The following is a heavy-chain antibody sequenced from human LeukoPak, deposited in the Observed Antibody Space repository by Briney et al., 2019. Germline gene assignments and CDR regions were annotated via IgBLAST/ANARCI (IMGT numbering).Heavy chain of an antibody. V-gene: IGHV3-9*01. CDR3: AREGGSSGWYSSWFDY. J-gene: IGHJ5*01. CDR2: ISWNSGSI. D-gene: IGHD6-19*01. Sequence: PGGSLRLSCAASGFTFDDYAMHWVRQAPGKGLEWVSGISWNSGSIGYADSVKGRFTISRDNAKNSLYLQMNSLRAEDTAVYYCAREGGSSGWYSSWFDYWGQGTLVTVSS. CDR1: GFTFDDYA.